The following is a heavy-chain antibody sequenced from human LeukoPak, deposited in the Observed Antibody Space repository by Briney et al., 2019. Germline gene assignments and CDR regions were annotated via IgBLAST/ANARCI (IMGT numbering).Heavy chain of an antibody. CDR2: ISSSSSYI. CDR3: ARDSGLLPIVTYYFDS. Sequence: PGGSLRLSCAASGFTFSNYAMHWVRQAPGKGLEWVSSISSSSSYIYYADSMRGRFTISRDSAQNSLYLQMNGLKAEDKAVYYCARDSGLLPIVTYYFDSWGQGTLVTVSS. CDR1: GFTFSNYA. J-gene: IGHJ4*02. V-gene: IGHV3-21*01. D-gene: IGHD3-22*01.